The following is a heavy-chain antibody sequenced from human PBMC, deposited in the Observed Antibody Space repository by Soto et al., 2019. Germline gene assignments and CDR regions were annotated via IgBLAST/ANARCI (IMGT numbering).Heavy chain of an antibody. D-gene: IGHD2-2*01. CDR1: GFTFSSYW. Sequence: VGSLRLSCAASGFTFSSYWMSWVRQAPGKGLEWVANIKQDGSEKFYVDSVKGRFTISKDNAKNSVYLQMNSLRAEDTAVYYCARGHTTSPNWFDPWGQGTLVTVSS. J-gene: IGHJ5*02. V-gene: IGHV3-7*03. CDR2: IKQDGSEK. CDR3: ARGHTTSPNWFDP.